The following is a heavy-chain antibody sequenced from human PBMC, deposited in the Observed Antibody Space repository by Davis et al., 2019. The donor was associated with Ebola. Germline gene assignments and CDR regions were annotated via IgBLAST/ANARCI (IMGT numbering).Heavy chain of an antibody. V-gene: IGHV1-46*01. J-gene: IGHJ4*02. CDR2: ITTGSGRT. CDR1: GYTFPNYF. D-gene: IGHD5-24*01. CDR3: ARVATNLGIYYFDY. Sequence: ASVKVSCKASGYTFPNYFLHWVRQAPGQGLEWMGFITTGSGRTGYAQKFQGRVTMTTDPSTGTVFMELNSLRSDDTAIYSCARVATNLGIYYFDYWGQGSLVTVSS.